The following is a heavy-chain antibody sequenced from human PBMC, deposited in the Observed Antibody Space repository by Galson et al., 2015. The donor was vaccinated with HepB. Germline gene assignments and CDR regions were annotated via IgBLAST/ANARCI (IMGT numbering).Heavy chain of an antibody. CDR2: IYPGDSDT. CDR1: GYSFTSYW. J-gene: IGHJ5*02. V-gene: IGHV5-51*01. CDR3: ARRIGYSSSWGGWFDP. D-gene: IGHD6-13*01. Sequence: QSGAEVKKPGESLKISCKGSGYSFTSYWIGWVRQMPGKGLEWMGIIYPGDSDTRYSPSFQGQVTISADKSISTAYLQWSSLKASDTAMYYCARRIGYSSSWGGWFDPWGQGTLVTVSS.